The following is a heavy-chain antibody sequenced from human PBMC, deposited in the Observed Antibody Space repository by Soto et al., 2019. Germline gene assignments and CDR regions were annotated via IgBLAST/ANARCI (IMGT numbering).Heavy chain of an antibody. V-gene: IGHV3-15*01. D-gene: IGHD3-22*01. Sequence: EVQLVESGGGLVKPGGSVRLSCAASGFTFSNAWMSWVRQAPGKGLEWVGRIKSKSAGGTTEYDAPVKDRFTISRDDSKKTLYLQMNSLKIEYTAVYYCARGHRSSGKIFDSWGQGTLVTVSS. CDR1: GFTFSNAW. CDR2: IKSKSAGGTT. J-gene: IGHJ4*02. CDR3: ARGHRSSGKIFDS.